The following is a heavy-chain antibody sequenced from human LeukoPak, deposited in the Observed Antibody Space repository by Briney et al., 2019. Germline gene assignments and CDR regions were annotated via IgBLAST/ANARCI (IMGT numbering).Heavy chain of an antibody. V-gene: IGHV3-73*01. CDR3: TRYTEGKYCSSTSCYQYGNWFDP. D-gene: IGHD2-2*01. CDR1: GFTFSGSA. J-gene: IGHJ5*02. Sequence: GGSLRLSCAASGFTFSGSAMHWVRQASGKGLEWVGRIRSKANSYATAYAASVKGRFTISRDDSKNTAYLQMNSLKTEDTAVYYCTRYTEGKYCSSTSCYQYGNWFDPWGQGTLVTVSS. CDR2: IRSKANSYAT.